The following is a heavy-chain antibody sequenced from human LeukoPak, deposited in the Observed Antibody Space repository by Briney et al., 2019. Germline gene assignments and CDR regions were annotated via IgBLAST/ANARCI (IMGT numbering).Heavy chain of an antibody. V-gene: IGHV3-33*01. CDR1: GFTSSSYG. D-gene: IGHD3-22*01. J-gene: IGHJ4*02. CDR2: IWYDGSNK. Sequence: GGSLRLSCAASGFTSSSYGMHWVRQAPGKGLEWVAVIWYDGSNKYYADSVKGRFTISRDNSKNTLYLQMNSLRAEDTAVYYCARDRYYYDSSGYYDYWGQGTLVTVSS. CDR3: ARDRYYYDSSGYYDY.